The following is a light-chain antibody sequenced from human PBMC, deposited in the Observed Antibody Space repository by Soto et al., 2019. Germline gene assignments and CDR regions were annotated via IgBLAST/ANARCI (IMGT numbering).Light chain of an antibody. Sequence: TLSASVGDRVTITCRASQSISSWLAWYKQKPGKAPKLLIYDASSLESGVPSRFSGSGSGTEFTLTISSLQPDDFATYYCQQYNSYSQTFGQGTKV. J-gene: IGKJ1*01. CDR1: QSISSW. V-gene: IGKV1-5*01. CDR2: DAS. CDR3: QQYNSYSQT.